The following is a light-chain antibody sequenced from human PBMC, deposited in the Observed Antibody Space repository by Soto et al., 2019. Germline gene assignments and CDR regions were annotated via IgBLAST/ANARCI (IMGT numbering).Light chain of an antibody. Sequence: EIVLTQSPGTLSLSPGERATLSCRASQSVSGSFLAWHQQKPGQAPRLLIYGASSRATGIPDRFSGSGSGTDFTLTIIRLEPEDFAVYYCQQYGSSPRTFGQGTKVEIK. CDR3: QQYGSSPRT. CDR1: QSVSGSF. CDR2: GAS. J-gene: IGKJ1*01. V-gene: IGKV3-20*01.